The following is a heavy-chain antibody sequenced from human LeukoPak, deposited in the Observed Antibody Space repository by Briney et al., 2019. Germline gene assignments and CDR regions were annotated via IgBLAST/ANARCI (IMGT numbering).Heavy chain of an antibody. V-gene: IGHV4-4*07. CDR3: ARDWDNWNYAQNWFDP. D-gene: IGHD1-7*01. CDR2: IYTSGST. CDR1: GGSISSYY. Sequence: PSEALSLTCTVSGGSISSYYWSWIRQPAGKGLEWIGRIYTSGSTNYNPSLKSRVTMSVDTSKNQFSLKLSSVTAADTAVYYCARDWDNWNYAQNWFDPWGQGTLVTVSS. J-gene: IGHJ5*02.